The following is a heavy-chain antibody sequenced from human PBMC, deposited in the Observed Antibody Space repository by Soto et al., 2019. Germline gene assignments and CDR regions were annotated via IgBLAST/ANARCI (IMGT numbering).Heavy chain of an antibody. Sequence: SETLSLTCTVSGGSISSGDYYWSWIRQPPGKGLEWIGYIYYSGSTYYNPSLKSRVTISVDTSKNQFSLKLSSVTAADTAVYYCAGATYYYDSSGYPNWFDPWGQGTLVTVSS. CDR1: GGSISSGDYY. J-gene: IGHJ5*02. CDR2: IYYSGST. D-gene: IGHD3-22*01. CDR3: AGATYYYDSSGYPNWFDP. V-gene: IGHV4-30-4*01.